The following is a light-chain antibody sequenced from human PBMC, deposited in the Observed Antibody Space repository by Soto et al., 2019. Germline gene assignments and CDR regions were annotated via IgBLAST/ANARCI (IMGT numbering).Light chain of an antibody. J-gene: IGKJ1*01. Sequence: AIRMTQSRSSSCASPGDRVTITCRASQGISSYLAWYQQKPGKAPKLLIYAASTLQSGVPSRFSGSGSGTDFTLTISCLQSEDFATYYCQQYYSYPRTFGQGTKVDIK. V-gene: IGKV1-8*01. CDR1: QGISSY. CDR3: QQYYSYPRT. CDR2: AAS.